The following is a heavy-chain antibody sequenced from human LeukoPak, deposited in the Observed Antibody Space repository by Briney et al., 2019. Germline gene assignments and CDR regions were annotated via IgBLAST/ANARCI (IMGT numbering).Heavy chain of an antibody. D-gene: IGHD6-19*01. CDR2: ISSSDTAI. J-gene: IGHJ4*02. CDR3: ARASPVASTQHFDY. Sequence: PGGSLRLSCAASGFTFTSYAMSWVRQAPGKGLEWVSYISSSDTAIYYADSVKGRFTISRDNAKNSLYLQMNSLRAEDTAVYYCARASPVASTQHFDYWGQGTLVTVSS. CDR1: GFTFTSYA. V-gene: IGHV3-48*01.